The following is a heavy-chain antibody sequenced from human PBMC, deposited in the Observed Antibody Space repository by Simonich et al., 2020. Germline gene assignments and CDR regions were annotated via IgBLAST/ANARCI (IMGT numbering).Heavy chain of an antibody. CDR1: GFTFSSYW. Sequence: EVQLVESGGGLVQPGGSLRLSCAASGFTFSSYWMHWVRQAPGKGLVGVARNKSDGSSKSYPDSLKGLCTISRDNAKNTLYLQMNSLRAEDTAVYYCARDPPGDSSGYYNYWGQGTLVTVSS. CDR2: NKSDGSSK. CDR3: ARDPPGDSSGYYNY. D-gene: IGHD3-22*01. V-gene: IGHV3-74*01. J-gene: IGHJ4*02.